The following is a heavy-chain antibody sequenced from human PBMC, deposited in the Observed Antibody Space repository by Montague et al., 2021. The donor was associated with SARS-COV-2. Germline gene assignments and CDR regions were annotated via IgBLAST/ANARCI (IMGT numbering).Heavy chain of an antibody. Sequence: PALVKPTQTLTLTCTFSGFSLSTSGVGVGWIRPPPGKALEWLAXXXWXXXKPXSPSLKSRLTITKDTSKNQVVLTMTNMDPVDTATYYCAHSYGDYLFDYWGQGTLVTVSS. J-gene: IGHJ4*02. CDR1: GFSLSTSGVG. CDR2: XXWXXXK. CDR3: AHSYGDYLFDY. V-gene: IGHV2-5*02. D-gene: IGHD4-17*01.